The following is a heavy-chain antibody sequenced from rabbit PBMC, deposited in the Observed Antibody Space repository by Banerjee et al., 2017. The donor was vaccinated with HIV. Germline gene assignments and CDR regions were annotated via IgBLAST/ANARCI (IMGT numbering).Heavy chain of an antibody. V-gene: IGHV1S47*01. CDR2: IYPDFGTT. CDR1: GIDFTSYG. D-gene: IGHD8-1*01. Sequence: QEQLVESGGGLVQPGGSLKLSCKASGIDFTSYGISWVRQAPGKGLEWIAYIYPDFGTTDYASWVNGRFTISRSTSLNTVTLQMTSLTAADTATYFCARGFGADGSYFGLWGQGTLVTVS. J-gene: IGHJ3*01. CDR3: ARGFGADGSYFGL.